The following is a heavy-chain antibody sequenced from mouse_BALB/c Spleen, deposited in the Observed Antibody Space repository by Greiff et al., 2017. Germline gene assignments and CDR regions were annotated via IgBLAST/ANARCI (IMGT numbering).Heavy chain of an antibody. D-gene: IGHD4-1*01. CDR1: GFTFSDYY. CDR2: ISDGGSYT. J-gene: IGHJ2*01. Sequence: DVKLVESGGGLVKPGGSLKLSCAASGFTFSDYYMYWVRQTPEKRLEWVATISDGGSYTYYPDSVKGRFTISRDNAKNNLYLQMSSLKSEDTAMYYCARVGGDWDNFDYWGQGTTLTVSS. V-gene: IGHV5-4*02. CDR3: ARVGGDWDNFDY.